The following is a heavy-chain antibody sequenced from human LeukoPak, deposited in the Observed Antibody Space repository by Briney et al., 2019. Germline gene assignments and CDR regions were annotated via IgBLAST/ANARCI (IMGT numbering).Heavy chain of an antibody. D-gene: IGHD1-26*01. CDR2: ISYDGSNK. Sequence: AGGSLRLSCAASGFTFSSYGMHWVRQAPGKGLEWVAVISYDGSNKYYADSVKGRFTISRDNSKNTLYLQMNSLRAEDTAVYYCAKDLLWELRHYYYYYGMDVWGQGTTVTVSS. J-gene: IGHJ6*02. V-gene: IGHV3-30*18. CDR3: AKDLLWELRHYYYYYGMDV. CDR1: GFTFSSYG.